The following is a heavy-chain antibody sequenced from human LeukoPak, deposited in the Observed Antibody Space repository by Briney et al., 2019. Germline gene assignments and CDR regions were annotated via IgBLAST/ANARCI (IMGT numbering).Heavy chain of an antibody. CDR3: ARVENVGNHYYHSTFDY. D-gene: IGHD3-22*01. CDR2: IIPIFGTA. CDR1: GGTFSSYA. Sequence: GASVKVSCKASGGTFSSYAISWVRQAPGQGLERMGGIIPIFGTANYAQKFQGRVTMTRDTSTSTVYMELSSLRSEDTAVYYCARVENVGNHYYHSTFDYWGQGTLVTVSS. J-gene: IGHJ4*02. V-gene: IGHV1-69*05.